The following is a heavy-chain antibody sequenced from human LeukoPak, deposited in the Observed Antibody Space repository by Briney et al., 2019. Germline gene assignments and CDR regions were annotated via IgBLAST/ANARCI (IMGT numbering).Heavy chain of an antibody. Sequence: GGSLRLSCAASGFTFSSYGMHWVRQAPGKGLEWVAVISYDGSNKYYADSVKGRFTISRDNSKNTLYLQMNSLRAEDTAVYYCAKVGFTSGWLGISGYYFDYWGQGTLVTVSS. CDR2: ISYDGSNK. J-gene: IGHJ4*02. CDR3: AKVGFTSGWLGISGYYFDY. V-gene: IGHV3-30*18. CDR1: GFTFSSYG. D-gene: IGHD5-18*01.